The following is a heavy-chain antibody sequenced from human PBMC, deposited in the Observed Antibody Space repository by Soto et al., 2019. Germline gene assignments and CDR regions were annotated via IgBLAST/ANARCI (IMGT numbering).Heavy chain of an antibody. CDR3: ATDRHSSDCYSVSE. J-gene: IGHJ4*02. CDR2: ISWISGSM. Sequence: EVQLVESGGGLVQPGRSLRLSCAASGFTFDDYAMHCVRQAPGKGLEWVSGISWISGSMGYADSVKGRFTISRDNAKNSLYLQMNSLRVEDTAFYYCATDRHSSDCYSVSEWCQGTLVTVSS. D-gene: IGHD6-19*01. V-gene: IGHV3-9*01. CDR1: GFTFDDYA.